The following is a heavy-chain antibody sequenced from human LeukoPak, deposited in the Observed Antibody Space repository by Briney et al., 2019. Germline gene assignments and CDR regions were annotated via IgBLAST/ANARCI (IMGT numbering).Heavy chain of an antibody. CDR1: GGSISGSSYY. J-gene: IGHJ3*02. V-gene: IGHV4-39*07. D-gene: IGHD3-9*01. CDR2: IYHSGST. Sequence: SETLSLTCTVSGGSISGSSYYWGWIRQPPGKGLEWIGNIYHSGSTYYNPSLKSRVTISVDTSKNQFSLKLSSVTAADTAVYYCARVLGDYDILTGYYRDAFDIWGQGTMVTVSS. CDR3: ARVLGDYDILTGYYRDAFDI.